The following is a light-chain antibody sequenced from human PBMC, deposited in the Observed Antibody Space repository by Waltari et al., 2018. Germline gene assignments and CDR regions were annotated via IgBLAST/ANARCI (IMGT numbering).Light chain of an antibody. V-gene: IGLV3-27*01. CDR1: ILAKRD. Sequence: SYELTQPSSVSVSPGQTARITCSGDILAKRDARWFQQKPGQAPVVVISKDSERPSGSLDSFSGPNSATTFSLTISGAYVEDVADYYCYSAAENTRTVFGGGTKLTVL. CDR2: KDS. J-gene: IGLJ3*02. CDR3: YSAAENTRTV.